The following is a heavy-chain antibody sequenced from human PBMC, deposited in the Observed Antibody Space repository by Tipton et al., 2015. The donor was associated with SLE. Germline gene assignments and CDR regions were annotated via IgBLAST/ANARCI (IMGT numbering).Heavy chain of an antibody. CDR2: IIPIFGTA. D-gene: IGHD3-3*01. CDR1: GGTFSSYA. V-gene: IGHV1-69*01. CDR3: ARDPYDFWSGSGAFDI. Sequence: QSGPEVKKPGSSVKVSCKASGGTFSSYAISWVRQAPGQGLEWMGGIIPIFGTANYAQKFQGRVTITADESTSTAYMELSSLRSEDTAVYFCARDPYDFWSGSGAFDIWGQGTMVTVSS. J-gene: IGHJ3*02.